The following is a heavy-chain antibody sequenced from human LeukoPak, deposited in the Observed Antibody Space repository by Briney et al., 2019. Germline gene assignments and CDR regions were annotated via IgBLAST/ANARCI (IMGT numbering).Heavy chain of an antibody. V-gene: IGHV3-30*18. J-gene: IGHJ4*02. CDR2: ISYDGSNK. Sequence: GGSLRLSCAASGFTFSSYGMHWVRQAPGKGLEWVAVISYDGSNKYYADSVKGRFTISRDNSKNTLYLQMNSLRAEDTAVYYCAKGRRSSGFIDYWGQGTLVTVSS. CDR3: AKGRRSSGFIDY. CDR1: GFTFSSYG. D-gene: IGHD6-19*01.